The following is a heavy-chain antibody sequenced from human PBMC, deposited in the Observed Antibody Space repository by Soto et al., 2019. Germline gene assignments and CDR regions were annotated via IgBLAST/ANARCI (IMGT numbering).Heavy chain of an antibody. D-gene: IGHD5-18*01. V-gene: IGHV1-69*13. CDR2: FIAMLGTP. CDR1: GGTFGSQC. J-gene: IGHJ4*02. Sequence: GDSVKVSCKASGGTFGSQCIAWVLQAPGQGLEWMGGFIAMLGTPTYAKKVQGRATISADESLTSSYLELRSLRSEDTGVYFCARGAMANFDYWGQGTVVTVSS. CDR3: ARGAMANFDY.